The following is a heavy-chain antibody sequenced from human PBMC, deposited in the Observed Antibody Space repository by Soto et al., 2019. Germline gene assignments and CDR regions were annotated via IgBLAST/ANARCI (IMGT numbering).Heavy chain of an antibody. Sequence: QVQLVQSGAEVKKPESSVKVSCKASGGTFSSYAINWVRQAPGQGLVWMGGIIPFFGIANYAQKFQGRVTITADESTSPAYMELRSLRSEDTAVYYCARDGLYGSGSYYPALGFDYWVQGTLVTVSS. D-gene: IGHD3-10*01. V-gene: IGHV1-69*12. CDR1: GGTFSSYA. CDR3: ARDGLYGSGSYYPALGFDY. CDR2: IIPFFGIA. J-gene: IGHJ4*02.